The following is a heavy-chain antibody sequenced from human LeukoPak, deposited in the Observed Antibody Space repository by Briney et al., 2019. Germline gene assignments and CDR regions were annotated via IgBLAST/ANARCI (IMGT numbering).Heavy chain of an antibody. V-gene: IGHV3-23*01. Sequence: GGSLRLSCASSGFTFSNYAMSWVRQTPGKGLEWVSGISGSGGSTYYADSVKGRFTISRDNSKNTLYLQMNSLRAEDTAVYYCAREYYVWGSPIDYWGQGTLVTVSS. CDR2: ISGSGGST. CDR1: GFTFSNYA. J-gene: IGHJ4*02. CDR3: AREYYVWGSPIDY. D-gene: IGHD3-16*01.